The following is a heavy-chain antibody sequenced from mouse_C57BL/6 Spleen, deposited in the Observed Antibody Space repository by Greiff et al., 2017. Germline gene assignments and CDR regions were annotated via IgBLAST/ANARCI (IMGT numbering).Heavy chain of an antibody. CDR2: INPNYGTT. Sequence: EVQLQQSGPELVKPGASVKLSCKASGYSFTDYNMNWVKQSNGKSLEWIGVINPNYGTTSYNQKFKGKATLTVDQSSSTAYMQLNSLTSEDSAVYYCARGDYYGSSYHYWYFDVWGTGTTVTVSS. CDR1: GYSFTDYN. CDR3: ARGDYYGSSYHYWYFDV. D-gene: IGHD1-1*01. V-gene: IGHV1-39*01. J-gene: IGHJ1*03.